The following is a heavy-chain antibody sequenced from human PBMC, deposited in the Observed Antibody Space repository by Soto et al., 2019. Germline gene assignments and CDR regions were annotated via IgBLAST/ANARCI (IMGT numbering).Heavy chain of an antibody. CDR1: GYTFNTYA. D-gene: IGHD2-8*02. Sequence: QVQLVQSGAEVKKPGASVKVSCKASGYTFNTYAITWVRQAPGQGLEWMGWISGYNGNTNYAQTLQGRGTMTTDTSTSTAYLELRSLRSDDTAVDYCARTVEYDSIPYYYADFWGQGTLVTVSS. CDR3: ARTVEYDSIPYYYADF. CDR2: ISGYNGNT. J-gene: IGHJ4*01. V-gene: IGHV1-18*01.